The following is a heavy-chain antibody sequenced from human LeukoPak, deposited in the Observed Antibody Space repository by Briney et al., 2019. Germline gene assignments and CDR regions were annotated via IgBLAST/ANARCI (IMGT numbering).Heavy chain of an antibody. J-gene: IGHJ3*02. CDR1: GFTFSSYG. D-gene: IGHD2-2*01. Sequence: PGGSLRLSCAASGFTFSSYGMHWVRQAPGKGLEWVAFIRYDGSNKYYADSVKGRFTISRDNAKNTLYLQMNSLRAEDTAVYYCASISYDCSSTSCYSVDAFDIWGQGTMVTVSS. V-gene: IGHV3-30*02. CDR3: ASISYDCSSTSCYSVDAFDI. CDR2: IRYDGSNK.